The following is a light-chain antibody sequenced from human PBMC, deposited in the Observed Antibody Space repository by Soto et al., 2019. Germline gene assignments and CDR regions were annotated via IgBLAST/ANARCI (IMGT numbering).Light chain of an antibody. CDR1: QSVSNN. J-gene: IGKJ4*01. Sequence: EIVLTQSPATLSVSPGDRATLSCRASQSVSNNLAWYQQKPGQAPRLLIYGASTRATGIPGRFTGSGSGTEFTLTISSLQSEDFTVYYCQQYHDWPLTFGGGTKVEIK. V-gene: IGKV3-15*01. CDR3: QQYHDWPLT. CDR2: GAS.